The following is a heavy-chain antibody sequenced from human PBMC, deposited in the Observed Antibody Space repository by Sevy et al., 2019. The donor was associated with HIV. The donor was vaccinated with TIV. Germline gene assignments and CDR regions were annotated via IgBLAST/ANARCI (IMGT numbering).Heavy chain of an antibody. V-gene: IGHV1-46*01. CDR1: GYTFTSYY. J-gene: IGHJ5*02. CDR3: ARDKAMYSSSWLVGGAWFDP. CDR2: INPSGGNT. D-gene: IGHD6-13*01. Sequence: ASVKVSCKASGYTFTSYYMHWVRQAPGQGLEWMGIINPSGGNTSYAQKFQGRVTMTRDTSTSTVYMELSSLRSEDTAVYYCARDKAMYSSSWLVGGAWFDPWGQGTLVTVSS.